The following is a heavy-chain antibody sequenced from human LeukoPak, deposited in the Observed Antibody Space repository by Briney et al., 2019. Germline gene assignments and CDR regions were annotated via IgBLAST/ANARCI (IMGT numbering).Heavy chain of an antibody. CDR3: ARDISYYYDSSGRDAFDI. V-gene: IGHV4-4*07. CDR1: GGSISSYY. J-gene: IGHJ3*02. CDR2: IYTSGST. Sequence: SETLSLTCTVSGGSISSYYWSWIRQPAGKGLEWIGRIYTSGSTNYNPSLKSRVTISVDTSKNQFSLKLSSWTAADAAVYYCARDISYYYDSSGRDAFDIWGQGTMVTVPS. D-gene: IGHD3-22*01.